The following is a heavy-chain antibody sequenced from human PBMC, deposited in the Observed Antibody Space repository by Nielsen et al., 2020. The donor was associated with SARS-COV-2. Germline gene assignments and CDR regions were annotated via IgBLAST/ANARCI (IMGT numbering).Heavy chain of an antibody. Sequence: ASVKVSCKASGHASTDYHIHWVRQAPGQRLEWMGWIHAGKGNTKYSQRFQGRVTFTRDTSATTAYMELSSLRSEDTAVYFCVNVLADLAFDPWGQGTLVTVSS. CDR3: VNVLADLAFDP. CDR2: IHAGKGNT. J-gene: IGHJ5*02. CDR1: GHASTDYH. V-gene: IGHV1-3*01. D-gene: IGHD4/OR15-4a*01.